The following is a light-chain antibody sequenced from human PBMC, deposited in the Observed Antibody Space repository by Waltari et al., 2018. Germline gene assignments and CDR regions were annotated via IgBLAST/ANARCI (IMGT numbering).Light chain of an antibody. CDR3: QTGGHGTWV. J-gene: IGLJ3*02. Sequence: QLVLTQSPSASASLGASVKLTCTLDSGHSTNIIAWHQPPPQKGPRYLLKVNSDGSHSKGDEIPDRFSGSTSSSGTERYLTIASVQSEDAADYYCQTGGHGTWVFGGGTKLTVL. CDR1: SGHSTNI. CDR2: VNSDGSH. V-gene: IGLV4-69*01.